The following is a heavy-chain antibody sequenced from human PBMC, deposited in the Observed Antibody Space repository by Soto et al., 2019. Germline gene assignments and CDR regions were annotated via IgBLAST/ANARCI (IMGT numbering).Heavy chain of an antibody. Sequence: SVYPTCTVIGDSMERHDYYLSWSGEPPGKGVVWSGDLHDSGGTYYNTSLKSRLTISSDTSKNQFCLRLNSVTAADTALYYCARGEVRSPFDIWGKGTMVT. CDR1: GDSMERHDYY. D-gene: IGHD3-10*01. CDR3: ARGEVRSPFDI. J-gene: IGHJ3*02. V-gene: IGHV4-30-4*01. CDR2: LHDSGGT.